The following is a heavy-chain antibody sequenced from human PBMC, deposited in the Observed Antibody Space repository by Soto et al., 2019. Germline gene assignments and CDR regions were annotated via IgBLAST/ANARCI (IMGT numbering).Heavy chain of an antibody. CDR3: ARGRAAGRKGDYYYYGMDV. Sequence: QVQLVQSGAEVKKPGSSVKVSCKASGGTFSSYAISWVRQAPGQGLEWMGGIIPIFGTANYAQKFQGRVTITADESTSTAYMELSSLRSEDTAVYYCARGRAAGRKGDYYYYGMDVWGQGTTVTVSS. CDR2: IIPIFGTA. CDR1: GGTFSSYA. J-gene: IGHJ6*02. D-gene: IGHD1-1*01. V-gene: IGHV1-69*12.